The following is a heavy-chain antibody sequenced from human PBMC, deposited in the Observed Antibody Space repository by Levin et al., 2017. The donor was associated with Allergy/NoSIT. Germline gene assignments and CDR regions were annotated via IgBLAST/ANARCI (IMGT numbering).Heavy chain of an antibody. D-gene: IGHD3-22*01. CDR3: ARELSHYYDSSGYYYYYGMDV. CDR1: GGSISSYY. V-gene: IGHV4-59*12. Sequence: SQTLSLTCTVSGGSISSYYWSWIRQPPGKGLEWIGYIYYSGSTNYNPSLKSRVTISVDTSKNQFSLKLSSVTAADTAVYYCARELSHYYDSSGYYYYYGMDVWGQGTTVTVSS. CDR2: IYYSGST. J-gene: IGHJ6*02.